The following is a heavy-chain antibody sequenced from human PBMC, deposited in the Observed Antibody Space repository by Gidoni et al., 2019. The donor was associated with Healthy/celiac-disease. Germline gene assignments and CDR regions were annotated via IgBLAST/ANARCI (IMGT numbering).Heavy chain of an antibody. J-gene: IGHJ5*02. D-gene: IGHD6-6*01. V-gene: IGHV1-8*01. CDR3: ARVPPHIAARRRGWFDP. CDR1: GYTFTSYD. CDR2: MNPNSGNT. Sequence: QVQLVQSGAEVKKPGASVKVSCKASGYTFTSYDINWVRQATGQGLEWMGWMNPNSGNTGYAQKFQGRVTMTRNTSISTAYMELSSLRSEDTAVYYCARVPPHIAARRRGWFDPWGQGTLVTVSS.